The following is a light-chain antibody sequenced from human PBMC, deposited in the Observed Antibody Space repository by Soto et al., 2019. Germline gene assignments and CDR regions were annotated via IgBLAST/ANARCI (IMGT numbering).Light chain of an antibody. J-gene: IGKJ1*01. CDR2: GAS. CDR1: QGISSF. CDR3: QQLNTYPRT. Sequence: SLSASVGDRVTITCRASQGISSFLAWYQQKPGKAPNLLIYGASTLQSGVPSRFSGSGSGTDFTLTIASLQPEDFATYYCQQLNTYPRTFGQGTKVDIK. V-gene: IGKV1-9*01.